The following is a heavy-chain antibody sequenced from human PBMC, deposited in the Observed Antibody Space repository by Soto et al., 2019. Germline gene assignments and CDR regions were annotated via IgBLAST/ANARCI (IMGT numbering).Heavy chain of an antibody. J-gene: IGHJ4*02. CDR3: ARRGLVVGYDY. V-gene: IGHV4-31*03. D-gene: IGHD2-2*01. CDR2: IYYSGST. CDR1: GDSISDSTYY. Sequence: SETLSLTCTVSGDSISDSTYYWGWMRQHPGKGLEWIGYIYYSGSTYYNPSLKSRVTISVDTSKNQFSLKLSSVTAADTAVYYCARRGLVVGYDYWGQGTLVTVSS.